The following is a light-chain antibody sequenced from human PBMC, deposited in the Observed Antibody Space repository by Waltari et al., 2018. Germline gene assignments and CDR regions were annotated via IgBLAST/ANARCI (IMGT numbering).Light chain of an antibody. J-gene: IGKJ2*01. Sequence: DIQMTQSPSSLSASVGDRVTITCRASQGISSYLNWYQQKPGKAPKFLIYAASSLQSGVPSRFSGSGSGTDFTLTISSLQPEDFATYYCQQSYSTPYTFGQGTKLEIK. CDR3: QQSYSTPYT. V-gene: IGKV1-39*01. CDR2: AAS. CDR1: QGISSY.